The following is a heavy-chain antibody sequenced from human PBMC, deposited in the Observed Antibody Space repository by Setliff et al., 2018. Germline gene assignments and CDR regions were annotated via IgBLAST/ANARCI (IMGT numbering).Heavy chain of an antibody. CDR1: GFTFSYFS. CDR2: IKKDGSET. CDR3: ARGTSGWFPHDY. D-gene: IGHD6-19*01. J-gene: IGHJ4*02. Sequence: ETLRLSCAGSGFTFSYFSMSWVRQAPGKGLECVANIKKDGSETHYVDSVKGRFIISRDNAKDSLYLQMNSLRGEDTAVYYCARGTSGWFPHDYWGQGTLVTVSS. V-gene: IGHV3-7*03.